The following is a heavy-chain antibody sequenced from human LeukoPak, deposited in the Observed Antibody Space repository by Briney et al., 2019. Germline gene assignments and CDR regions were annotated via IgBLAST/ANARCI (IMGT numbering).Heavy chain of an antibody. D-gene: IGHD3-3*01. CDR2: ISGSGGGT. Sequence: GGSLRLSCAASGFTFSIYAMSWVRQAPGKGLEWVSSISGSGGGTYYADSVKGRFTISRDNSKNTLYLQMNSLRAEDTALYYCAKSYDFWSGYSYWGQGTLVTFSS. CDR3: AKSYDFWSGYSY. CDR1: GFTFSIYA. J-gene: IGHJ4*02. V-gene: IGHV3-23*01.